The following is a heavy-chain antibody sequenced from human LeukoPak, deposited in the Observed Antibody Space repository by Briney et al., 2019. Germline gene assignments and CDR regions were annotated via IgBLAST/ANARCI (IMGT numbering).Heavy chain of an antibody. V-gene: IGHV4-39*07. J-gene: IGHJ3*02. CDR3: ARDPFKVRRATVGAFDI. CDR2: IYYSGST. CDR1: GGSISSSSYY. D-gene: IGHD4-11*01. Sequence: SETLSLTCTVSGGSISSSSYYWGWIRQPPGTGLEWIGSIYYSGSTYYNPSLKSRVTISVDTSKNQFSLKLSSVTAADTAVYYCARDPFKVRRATVGAFDIWGQGTMVTVSS.